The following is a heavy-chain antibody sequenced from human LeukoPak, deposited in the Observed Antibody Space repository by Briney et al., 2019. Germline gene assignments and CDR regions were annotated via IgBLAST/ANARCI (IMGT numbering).Heavy chain of an antibody. Sequence: GGSQRLSCATSGFTFSWSWMSWVRQAPGQGLEWVANINPDGSETNYMDSVKGRFTIARDNAMNSLYLQMNSLSAEDTSLYYCVRGGGSGNPFASWGQGALVTVSS. CDR3: VRGGGSGNPFAS. CDR1: GFTFSWSW. CDR2: INPDGSET. V-gene: IGHV3-7*01. D-gene: IGHD6-19*01. J-gene: IGHJ4*02.